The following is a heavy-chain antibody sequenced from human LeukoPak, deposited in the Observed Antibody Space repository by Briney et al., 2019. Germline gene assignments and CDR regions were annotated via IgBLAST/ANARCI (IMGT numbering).Heavy chain of an antibody. V-gene: IGHV1-2*02. CDR2: INPNSGGT. CDR1: GYTFTGYY. CDR3: ARDSHSRLRYFDWAGFDY. Sequence: ASVKVSCKASGYTFTGYYMHWVRQAPGQGLEWMGWINPNSGGTNYAQKLQGRVTMTTDTSTSTAYMELRSLRSDDTAVYYCARDSHSRLRYFDWAGFDYWGQGTLVTVSS. D-gene: IGHD3-9*01. J-gene: IGHJ4*02.